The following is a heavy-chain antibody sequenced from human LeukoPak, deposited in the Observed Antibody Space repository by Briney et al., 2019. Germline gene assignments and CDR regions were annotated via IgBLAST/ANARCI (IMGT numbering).Heavy chain of an antibody. Sequence: SETLSLTCTVSGGSISSGGYYWSWIRQHPGKGLEWIGYIYYSGSTYYNPSLKSRVTISVDTSKNQFSLKLSSVTAADTAVYYCAGDCSSTSCYGSDYWGQGTLVTVSS. J-gene: IGHJ4*02. CDR1: GGSISSGGYY. CDR2: IYYSGST. CDR3: AGDCSSTSCYGSDY. D-gene: IGHD2-2*01. V-gene: IGHV4-31*03.